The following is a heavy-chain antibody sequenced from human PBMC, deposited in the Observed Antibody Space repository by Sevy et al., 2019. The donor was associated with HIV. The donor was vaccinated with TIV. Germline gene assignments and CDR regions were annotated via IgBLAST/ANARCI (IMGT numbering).Heavy chain of an antibody. D-gene: IGHD3-22*01. J-gene: IGHJ4*02. CDR3: ARDRRTLNYYASSGYNYYFDY. Sequence: GGSLRLSCAASGFTFSNYIMNWVRQAPGKGLEWVSSITRSSDYIYDADSVKGRFTISRDNAKNSLYLQMNSLRAEDTAVYYCARDRRTLNYYASSGYNYYFDYWGQGTLVTISS. V-gene: IGHV3-21*01. CDR1: GFTFSNYI. CDR2: ITRSSDYI.